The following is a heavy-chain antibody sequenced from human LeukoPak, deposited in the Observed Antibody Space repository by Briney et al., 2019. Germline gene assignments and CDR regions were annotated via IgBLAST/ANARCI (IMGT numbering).Heavy chain of an antibody. V-gene: IGHV1-18*04. CDR3: ARISSRFGDYYYYGMDV. CDR1: GYTFTSYG. Sequence: GASVKVSCKASGYTFTSYGISWVRQAPGQGLEWMGWISAYNGNTNYAQKLQGRATMTTDTSTSTAYMELRSLRSDDTAVYYCARISSRFGDYYYYGMDVWGKGTTVTVSS. CDR2: ISAYNGNT. J-gene: IGHJ6*04. D-gene: IGHD3-10*01.